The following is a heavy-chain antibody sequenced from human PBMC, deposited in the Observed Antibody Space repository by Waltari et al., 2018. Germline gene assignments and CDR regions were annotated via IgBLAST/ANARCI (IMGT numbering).Heavy chain of an antibody. V-gene: IGHV4-39*01. Sequence: QLQLQESGPGLVKPSETLSLTCTVSGDSISSSGYYWGWICQPPGKGLEWIGSISYSGSTYYTPALKSRLTISVDTSKKQFSLKLSSVTAADTAVYYCARASRFSGYTYGPFDYWGQGTLVIVSS. CDR3: ARASRFSGYTYGPFDY. CDR1: GDSISSSGYY. D-gene: IGHD5-18*01. CDR2: ISYSGST. J-gene: IGHJ4*02.